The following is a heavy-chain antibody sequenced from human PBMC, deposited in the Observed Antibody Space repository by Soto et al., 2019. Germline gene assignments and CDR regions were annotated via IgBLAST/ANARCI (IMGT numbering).Heavy chain of an antibody. CDR2: IGTAGDT. Sequence: EVQLVESGGGLVQPGGSLRLSCAASGFTFSSYDMHWVRQATGKGLEWISAIGTAGDTYYPGSVKGRFTISRENAKNSLYLQMNSLRAGDTAVYYCARGPKGGPYGGDYWFDPWGQGTLVTVSS. J-gene: IGHJ5*02. CDR1: GFTFSSYD. CDR3: ARGPKGGPYGGDYWFDP. D-gene: IGHD4-17*01. V-gene: IGHV3-13*01.